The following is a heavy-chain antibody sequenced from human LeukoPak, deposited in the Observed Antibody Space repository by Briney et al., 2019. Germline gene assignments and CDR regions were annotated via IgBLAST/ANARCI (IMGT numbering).Heavy chain of an antibody. CDR1: GFTFSSYN. J-gene: IGHJ4*02. CDR2: ISSSSSYI. Sequence: PGGSLRLSCAASGFTFSSYNMNWVRQAPGKGLEWVSFISSSSSYIHYADSVKGRFTISRDNAKNSLYLQMNNLRAEDTAVYYCARDKYGSGSYSWSKRLDSWGQGTLVTVSS. V-gene: IGHV3-21*01. D-gene: IGHD3-10*01. CDR3: ARDKYGSGSYSWSKRLDS.